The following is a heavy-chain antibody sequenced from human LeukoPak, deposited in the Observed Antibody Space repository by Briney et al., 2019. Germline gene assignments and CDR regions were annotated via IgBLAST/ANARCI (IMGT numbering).Heavy chain of an antibody. D-gene: IGHD3-9*01. J-gene: IGHJ4*02. CDR3: ASVDILTGYMPDY. V-gene: IGHV4-59*06. CDR2: IYYSGST. CDR1: GGSISSYY. Sequence: PSETLSLTCTVSGGSISSYYWSWIRQHPGKGLEWIGYIYYSGSTYYNPSLKSRVTISVDTSKNQFSLKLSSVTAADTAVYYCASVDILTGYMPDYWGQGTLVTVSS.